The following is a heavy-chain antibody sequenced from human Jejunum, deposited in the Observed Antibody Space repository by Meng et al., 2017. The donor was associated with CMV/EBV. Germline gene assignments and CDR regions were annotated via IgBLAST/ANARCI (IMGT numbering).Heavy chain of an antibody. Sequence: ISGDSASSDRATWNWIRQSPSRGLEWLGRTYYRSSWSNDYALYVKSRITINPDTSNNQFSLHLNSVTPEDTAVYYCVRGSTTGGLDPWGQGTLVTVSS. CDR2: TYYRSSWSN. CDR1: GDSASSDRAT. CDR3: VRGSTTGGLDP. V-gene: IGHV6-1*01. D-gene: IGHD1-1*01. J-gene: IGHJ5*02.